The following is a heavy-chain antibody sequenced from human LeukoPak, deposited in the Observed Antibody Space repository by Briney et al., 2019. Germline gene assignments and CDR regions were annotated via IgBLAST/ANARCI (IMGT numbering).Heavy chain of an antibody. CDR2: ISADGRRS. Sequence: GGSLRLSCVAPGFTFTTYALSWVRQAPGKGLEWVSTISADGRRSNYADSVKGRFTISRDTSKNTLYPQMNSLRAEDTAKYYCAKVDTSGWYEVLDFWGQGTLVTVSS. J-gene: IGHJ4*02. CDR1: GFTFTTYA. V-gene: IGHV3-23*01. CDR3: AKVDTSGWYEVLDF. D-gene: IGHD6-19*01.